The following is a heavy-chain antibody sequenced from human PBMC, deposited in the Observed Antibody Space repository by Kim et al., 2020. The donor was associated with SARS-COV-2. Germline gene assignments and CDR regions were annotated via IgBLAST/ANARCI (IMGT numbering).Heavy chain of an antibody. CDR2: TTTNTGNP. CDR3: ARARSGYWGYYYYGMDV. J-gene: IGHJ6*02. Sequence: LGWMGWTTTNTGNPTYAQGFTGRFVFSLDTSVSTAYLQISSLKAEDTAVYYCARARSGYWGYYYYGMDVWGQGTTVTVSS. V-gene: IGHV7-4-1*02. D-gene: IGHD3-22*01.